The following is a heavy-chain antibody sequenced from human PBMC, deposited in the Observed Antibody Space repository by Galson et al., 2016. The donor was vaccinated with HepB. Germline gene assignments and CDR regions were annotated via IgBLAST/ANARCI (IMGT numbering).Heavy chain of an antibody. CDR2: FDPEDGET. CDR1: GNTLNEVS. Sequence: SVKVSCKVSGNTLNEVSIHWVRQAPGKGLEWMGGFDPEDGETVYAQILQGRVTMIEDTSTDTAYMELSSLRSEDTAVYFCATRGAYGDHPHWGQGTLVTVSS. V-gene: IGHV1-24*01. D-gene: IGHD4-17*01. J-gene: IGHJ4*02. CDR3: ATRGAYGDHPH.